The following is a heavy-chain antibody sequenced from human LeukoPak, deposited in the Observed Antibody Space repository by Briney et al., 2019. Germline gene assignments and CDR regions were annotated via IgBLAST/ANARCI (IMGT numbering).Heavy chain of an antibody. CDR2: IYYSGST. CDR1: GGSISSYY. CDR3: ARDLADFWSGYYDY. D-gene: IGHD3-3*01. J-gene: IGHJ4*02. Sequence: SETLSLTCTVSGGSISSYYWSWIRQPPGKGLEWIGYIYYSGSTNYNPSLKSRVTISVDTSKNQFSLKLSSVTAADTAVYYCARDLADFWSGYYDYWGQGALVTVSS. V-gene: IGHV4-59*01.